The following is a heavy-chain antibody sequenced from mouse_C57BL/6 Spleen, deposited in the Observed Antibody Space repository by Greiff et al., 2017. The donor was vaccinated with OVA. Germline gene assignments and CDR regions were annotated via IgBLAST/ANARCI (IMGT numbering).Heavy chain of an antibody. V-gene: IGHV1-15*01. D-gene: IGHD1-1*01. CDR2: IDPETGGT. CDR1: GYTFTDYE. CDR3: TSPYYYGSSYYFDY. J-gene: IGHJ2*01. Sequence: VQLQQSGAELVRPGASVTLSCKASGYTFTDYEMHWVKQTPVHGLEWIGAIDPETGGTAYNQKFKGKAILTADKSSSTAYMELRSLTSEDSAFYYCTSPYYYGSSYYFDYWGQGTTRTVSS.